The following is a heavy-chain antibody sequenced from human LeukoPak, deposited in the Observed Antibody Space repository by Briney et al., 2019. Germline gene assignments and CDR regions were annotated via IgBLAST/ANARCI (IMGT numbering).Heavy chain of an antibody. CDR1: GFTLGDYA. J-gene: IGHJ4*02. D-gene: IGHD3-10*01. CDR2: INWIGGSS. V-gene: IGHV3-20*04. Sequence: GGPLKLSCAPSGFTLGDYAMSWVRQAPGKGLEWFPGINWIGGSSSYVVSVRGRFTISRDNAKNSLYLQMNSLRAEDTALYYCSREIDYFYGSGHLNWGQGTLVTVSS. CDR3: SREIDYFYGSGHLN.